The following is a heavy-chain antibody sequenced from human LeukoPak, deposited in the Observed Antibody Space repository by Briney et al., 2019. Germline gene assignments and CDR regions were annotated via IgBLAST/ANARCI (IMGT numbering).Heavy chain of an antibody. CDR3: ARAPQRSLDAFDI. V-gene: IGHV4-61*02. CDR1: GGSISMGSYY. J-gene: IGHJ3*02. D-gene: IGHD6-25*01. CDR2: IYTSGST. Sequence: PSETLSLTCTVAGGSISMGSYYWSWIRQPAGKGLEWIGRIYTSGSTNYNPSLKSRVTISVDTSKNLFSLKLSSVTAADTAVYYCARAPQRSLDAFDIWGQGTMVTVSS.